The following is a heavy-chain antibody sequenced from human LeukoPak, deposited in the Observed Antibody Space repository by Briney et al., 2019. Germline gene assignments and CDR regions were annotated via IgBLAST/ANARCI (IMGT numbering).Heavy chain of an antibody. D-gene: IGHD3-22*01. Sequence: MSSETLSLTCTVSGGSISSYYWSWIRQPPGKGLEWIGYIYYSGSTNYNPSLKSRVTISVDTSKNQFSLKLSSVTAADTAVYYCARSIQWLRAPIDVWGKGTTVTVSS. J-gene: IGHJ6*03. CDR1: GGSISSYY. V-gene: IGHV4-59*01. CDR2: IYYSGST. CDR3: ARSIQWLRAPIDV.